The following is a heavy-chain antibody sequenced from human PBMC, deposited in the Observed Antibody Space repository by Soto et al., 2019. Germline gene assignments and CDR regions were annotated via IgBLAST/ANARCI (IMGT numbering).Heavy chain of an antibody. CDR3: AREYSGSYSQDYGMDV. CDR1: GGSISSGGYY. D-gene: IGHD1-26*01. Sequence: SETLSLTCTVSGGSISSGGYYWIWIRQHPGKGLEWIGYIYYSGGTYYDPSLKSRVTISVDTSKNQFSLKLSSVTAADTAVYYCAREYSGSYSQDYGMDVWGQGTTVTVSS. J-gene: IGHJ6*02. V-gene: IGHV4-31*03. CDR2: IYYSGGT.